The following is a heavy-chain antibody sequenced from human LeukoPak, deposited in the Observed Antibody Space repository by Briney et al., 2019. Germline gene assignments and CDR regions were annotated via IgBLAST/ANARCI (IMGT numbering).Heavy chain of an antibody. D-gene: IGHD3-22*01. CDR2: IYYSGST. V-gene: IGHV4-39*07. CDR1: GGSISSSSYY. CDR3: ARGYDGSGYYYRNWYFDL. J-gene: IGHJ2*01. Sequence: SETLSLTCTVSGGSISSSSYYWGWIRQTPGKGLEWIGSIYYSGSTNYNPSLKSRVTISVDTSKNQFSLKLSSVTAADTAVYYCARGYDGSGYYYRNWYFDLWGRGTLVTVSS.